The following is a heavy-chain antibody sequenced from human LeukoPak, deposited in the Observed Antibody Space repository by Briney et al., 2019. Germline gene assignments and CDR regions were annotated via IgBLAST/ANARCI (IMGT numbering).Heavy chain of an antibody. CDR2: ISGSGGSA. CDR3: AKDQGGRYYDILAGYYPENFLDY. V-gene: IGHV3-23*01. J-gene: IGHJ4*02. CDR1: GFTFSNYA. Sequence: PGGSLRLSCSASGFTFSNYAMSWVPQAPGKGLEWVSTISGSGGSAKYADSVKGRFTFSRDNSKDTLYLQMNGLRAEDTVVYYCAKDQGGRYYDILAGYYPENFLDYWGQGTLVTVSS. D-gene: IGHD3-9*01.